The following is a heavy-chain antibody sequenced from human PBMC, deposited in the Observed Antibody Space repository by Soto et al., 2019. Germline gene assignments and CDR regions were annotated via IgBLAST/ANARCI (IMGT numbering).Heavy chain of an antibody. CDR2: IYYSGST. CDR1: GGSISSGGYY. J-gene: IGHJ3*02. CDR3: ARVGCYDGSGYNAFHI. Sequence: QVQLQESGPGLVKPSQTLSLTCPVSGGSISSGGYYWSWIRQHPGKGLEWIGYIYYSGSTYYNPSLKSRVTISVDTSKNQFSLKLSSVTAADTAVYYCARVGCYDGSGYNAFHIWGQGTMVTVSS. D-gene: IGHD3-22*01. V-gene: IGHV4-31*03.